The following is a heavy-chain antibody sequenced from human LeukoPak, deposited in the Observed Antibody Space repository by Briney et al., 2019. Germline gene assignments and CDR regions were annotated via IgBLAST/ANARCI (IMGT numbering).Heavy chain of an antibody. CDR3: ARVSSTYFDY. V-gene: IGHV3-21*01. D-gene: IGHD2-2*01. CDR2: ISRSTNYI. J-gene: IGHJ4*02. CDR1: GFTFTTYS. Sequence: GGSLRLSCVASGFTFTTYSLNWVRQAPGKGLEWISSISRSTNYIYYADSVKGQFTISRDNDKNSLYLKMNSLRAEDTAVYYCARVSSTYFDYWGQGALVTVSS.